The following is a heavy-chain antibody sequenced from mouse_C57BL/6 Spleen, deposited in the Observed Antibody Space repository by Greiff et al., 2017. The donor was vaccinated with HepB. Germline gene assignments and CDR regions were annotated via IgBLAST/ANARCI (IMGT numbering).Heavy chain of an antibody. CDR3: ARARYYGSSLPWFAY. D-gene: IGHD1-1*01. V-gene: IGHV1-69*01. Sequence: QVQLQQPGAELVMPGASVKLSCKASGYTFTSYWMHWVKQRPGQGLEWIGEIDPSDSYTNYNQKFKGKSTLTVDKSSSTAYMQLSSLTSEDSAVYYCARARYYGSSLPWFAYWGQGTLVTVSA. CDR1: GYTFTSYW. CDR2: IDPSDSYT. J-gene: IGHJ3*01.